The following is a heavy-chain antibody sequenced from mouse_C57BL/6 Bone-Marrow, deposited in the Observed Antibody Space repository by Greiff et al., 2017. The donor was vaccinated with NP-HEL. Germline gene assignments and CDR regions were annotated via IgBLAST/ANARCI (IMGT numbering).Heavy chain of an antibody. CDR1: GYAFSSSW. V-gene: IGHV1-82*01. CDR2: IYPGDGDT. CDR3: ARSVITTVEFDY. D-gene: IGHD1-1*01. Sequence: VKLVESGPELVKPGASVKISCKASGYAFSSSWMNWVKQRPGKGLEWIGRIYPGDGDTNYNGKFKGKATLTADKSSSTAYMQLSSLTSEDSAVYFCARSVITTVEFDYWGQGTTLTVSS. J-gene: IGHJ2*01.